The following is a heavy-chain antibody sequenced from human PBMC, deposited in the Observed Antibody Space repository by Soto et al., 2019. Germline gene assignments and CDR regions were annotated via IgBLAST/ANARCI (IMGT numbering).Heavy chain of an antibody. CDR2: IYTSGST. CDR3: ARAYSSSWYLKY. V-gene: IGHV4-4*07. CDR1: GGSISSYY. J-gene: IGHJ4*02. Sequence: PSETLSLTCTVSGGSISSYYWSWIRQPAGKGLGWIGRIYTSGSTNYNPSLKSRVTMSVDTSKNQFSLKLSSVTAADTAVYYCARAYSSSWYLKYWGQGTLVTVSS. D-gene: IGHD6-13*01.